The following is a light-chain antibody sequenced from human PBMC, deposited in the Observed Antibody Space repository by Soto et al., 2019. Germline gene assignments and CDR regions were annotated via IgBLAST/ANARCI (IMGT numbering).Light chain of an antibody. CDR3: QRYGSTPPFT. Sequence: EIVLTQSPGTLSLSPGERATLSCRASQRVSSSYLAWYQQKPGQAPRLLIYGASSRATGLPERFSGSGSGIGFTLTISRLEPEDLAVYFCQRYGSTPPFTFGQGTKVEI. CDR2: GAS. V-gene: IGKV3-20*01. CDR1: QRVSSSY. J-gene: IGKJ2*01.